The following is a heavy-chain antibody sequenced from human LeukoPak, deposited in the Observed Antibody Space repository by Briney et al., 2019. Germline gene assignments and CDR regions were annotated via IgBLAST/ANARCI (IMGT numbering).Heavy chain of an antibody. CDR1: GFTFSTYG. CDR3: TRVGYIDEGIDY. Sequence: RGSLRLSCAASGFTFSTYGMHWVRQAPGKGLEWVSAISGGGGSRYYTDSVKGRFTISRDNAKNSLYLQMNSLRAEDTAIYYCTRVGYIDEGIDYWGQGTLVTVSS. V-gene: IGHV3-23*01. D-gene: IGHD5-24*01. CDR2: ISGGGGSR. J-gene: IGHJ4*02.